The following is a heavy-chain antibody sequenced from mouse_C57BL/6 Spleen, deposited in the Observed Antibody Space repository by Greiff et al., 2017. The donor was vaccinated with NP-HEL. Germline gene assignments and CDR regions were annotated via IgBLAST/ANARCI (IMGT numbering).Heavy chain of an antibody. Sequence: QVQLQQPGAELVKPGASVKLSCKASGYTFTSYWMHWVKQRPGRGLEWIGRIDPNRGGTKYNEKFKSKATLTVDKPSSTAYMQLSSLTSEDSAVYDCASSYDYDAMDYWGQGTSVTVSS. CDR3: ASSYDYDAMDY. D-gene: IGHD6-5*01. CDR1: GYTFTSYW. V-gene: IGHV1-72*01. CDR2: IDPNRGGT. J-gene: IGHJ4*01.